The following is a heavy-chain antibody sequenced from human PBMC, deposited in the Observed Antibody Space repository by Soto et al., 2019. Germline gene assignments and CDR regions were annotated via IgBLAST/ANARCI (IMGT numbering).Heavy chain of an antibody. D-gene: IGHD6-13*01. V-gene: IGHV3-30-3*01. J-gene: IGHJ6*02. CDR2: ISYDGSNK. CDR1: GFTFSSYA. CDR3: ARRNRGSSWYYYYGMDA. Sequence: PXGSLRLSCAASGFTFSSYAMHWVRQAPGKGLEWVAVISYDGSNKYYADSVKGRFTISRDNSKDTLYLQMNSLRAEDTAVYYCARRNRGSSWYYYYGMDAWGQGSTVTVSS.